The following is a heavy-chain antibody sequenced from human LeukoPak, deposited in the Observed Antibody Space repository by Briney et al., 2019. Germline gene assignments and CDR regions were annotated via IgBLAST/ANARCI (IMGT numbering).Heavy chain of an antibody. Sequence: ASVKVSCKASGYTFTSYDINWVRQATGQGLEWMGWMNPNSGNTGYAQKFQGRVTITRNTSISTAYMELSSLRSEDTAVYYCARVGFNYYDFWSGYYTLDYWGQGTLVTVSS. CDR1: GYTFTSYD. V-gene: IGHV1-8*03. CDR3: ARVGFNYYDFWSGYYTLDY. D-gene: IGHD3-3*01. J-gene: IGHJ4*02. CDR2: MNPNSGNT.